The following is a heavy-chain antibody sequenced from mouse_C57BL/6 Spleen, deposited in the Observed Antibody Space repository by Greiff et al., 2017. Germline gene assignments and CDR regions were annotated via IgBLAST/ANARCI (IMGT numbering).Heavy chain of an antibody. V-gene: IGHV5-6*01. CDR3: AREDDGRDYAMDY. D-gene: IGHD2-3*01. CDR2: ISSGGSYT. CDR1: GFTFSSYG. J-gene: IGHJ4*01. Sequence: EVKLMESGGDLVKPGGSLKLSCAASGFTFSSYGMSWVRQTPDKRLEWVATISSGGSYTYYPDSVKGRFTISRDNAKNTLYLQMSSLKSEDTAMYYCAREDDGRDYAMDYWGQGTSVTVSS.